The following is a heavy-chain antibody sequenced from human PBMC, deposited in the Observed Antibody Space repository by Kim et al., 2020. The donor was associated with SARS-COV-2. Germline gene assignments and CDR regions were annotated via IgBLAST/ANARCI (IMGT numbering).Heavy chain of an antibody. J-gene: IGHJ4*02. CDR3: ARDRQYLHY. CDR2: MYYSGST. CDR1: GGSISHYY. V-gene: IGHV4-59*01. Sequence: SETLSLTCTVSGGSISHYYWSWIRQPPGKGLEWIGYMYYSGSTNYNPSLKSRVTISADTSKNQFSLRLSSVTAADTAVYYCARDRQYLHYWGQGTLVTVSS.